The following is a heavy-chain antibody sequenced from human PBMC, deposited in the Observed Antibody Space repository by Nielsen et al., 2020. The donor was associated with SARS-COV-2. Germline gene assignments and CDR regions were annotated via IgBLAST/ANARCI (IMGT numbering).Heavy chain of an antibody. V-gene: IGHV1-69*06. Sequence: SVKVSCKASGGTFSSYAISWVRQAPGQGLEWMGGIIPIFGTANYAQKFQGRVTVTADKSTSTAYMELSSLRSEDTAVYYCARGPPLWYFDLWGRGTLVTVSS. CDR3: ARGPPLWYFDL. CDR1: GGTFSSYA. J-gene: IGHJ2*01. CDR2: IIPIFGTA.